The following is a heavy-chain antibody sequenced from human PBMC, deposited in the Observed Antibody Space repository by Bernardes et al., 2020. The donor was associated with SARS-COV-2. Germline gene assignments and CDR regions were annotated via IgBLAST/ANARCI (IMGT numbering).Heavy chain of an antibody. V-gene: IGHV4-59*01. Sequence: SEPLSLTCHVSGDSMNSYFWSWIRQPPGKGLEWIGYSFFGDTTDYNPSLKSRVTISEDSSRNQFSLTLNSVTAADTAVYYCARGAAVSSFDVWGQGIMVVVSS. CDR2: SFFGDTT. J-gene: IGHJ3*01. D-gene: IGHD6-25*01. CDR3: ARGAAVSSFDV. CDR1: GDSMNSYF.